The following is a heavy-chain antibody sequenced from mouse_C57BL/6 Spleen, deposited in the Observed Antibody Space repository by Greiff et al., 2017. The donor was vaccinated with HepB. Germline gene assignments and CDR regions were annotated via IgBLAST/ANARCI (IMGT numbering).Heavy chain of an antibody. CDR1: GYTFTSYW. Sequence: QVQLQQSGAELVKPGASVKMSCKASGYTFTSYWITWVKQRPGQGLEWIGDIYPGSGSTNYNEKFKSKATLTVDTSSSTAYMQLSSLTSEDSAVYYCARGGRYTDNWGESTTLTVSS. D-gene: IGHD2-14*01. CDR3: ARGGRYTDN. J-gene: IGHJ2*01. V-gene: IGHV1-55*01. CDR2: IYPGSGST.